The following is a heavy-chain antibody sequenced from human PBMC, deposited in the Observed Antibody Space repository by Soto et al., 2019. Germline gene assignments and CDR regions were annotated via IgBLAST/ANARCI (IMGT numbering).Heavy chain of an antibody. J-gene: IGHJ5*02. CDR3: ARGGYSYGYVWFDP. CDR2: IIPIFGTA. V-gene: IGHV1-69*13. CDR1: GGTVSSYA. Sequence: ASVKVSCKASGGTVSSYAISWVRQAPGQGLEWMGGIIPIFGTANYAQKFQGRVTITADESTGTAYMELSSLRSEDTAAYYCARGGYSYGYVWFDPWGQGTLVTVSS. D-gene: IGHD5-18*01.